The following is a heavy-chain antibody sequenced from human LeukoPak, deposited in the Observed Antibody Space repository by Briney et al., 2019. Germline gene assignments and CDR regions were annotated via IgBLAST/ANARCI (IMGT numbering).Heavy chain of an antibody. J-gene: IGHJ4*02. D-gene: IGHD2-2*01. CDR1: GFTFTSNA. CDR2: STDDTGST. Sequence: GGSLRLSCAASGFTFTSNAMTWVSQAPGVWLEMDSPSTDDTGSTYYADSAKGPFTISRDNSKDPLYLQMNSLRAEDTAVYYCAKAAVVPAANSPPPFDYWGQGTLVTVSS. CDR3: AKAAVVPAANSPPPFDY. V-gene: IGHV3-23*01.